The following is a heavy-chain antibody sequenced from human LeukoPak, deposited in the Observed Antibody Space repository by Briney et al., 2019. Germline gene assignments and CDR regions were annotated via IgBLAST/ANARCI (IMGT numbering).Heavy chain of an antibody. CDR1: GGSISSYY. J-gene: IGHJ3*02. CDR2: IYYSGST. CDR3: ARHSNYYDSSGYYYSGGDAFDI. D-gene: IGHD3-22*01. Sequence: SETLSLTCTVSGGSISSYYWSWIRQPTGKGLEWIGYIYYSGSTNYNPSLKSRVTISVDTSKNQFSLKLSSVTAADTAVYYCARHSNYYDSSGYYYSGGDAFDIWGQGTMVTVSS. V-gene: IGHV4-59*08.